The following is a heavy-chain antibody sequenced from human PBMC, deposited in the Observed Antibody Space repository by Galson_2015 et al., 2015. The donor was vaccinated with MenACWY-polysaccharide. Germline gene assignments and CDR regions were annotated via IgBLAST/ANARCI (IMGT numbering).Heavy chain of an antibody. CDR3: VRSAFFDY. CDR2: ISSSSNII. V-gene: IGHV3-11*04. J-gene: IGHJ4*02. CDR1: GFSFSDYY. Sequence: SLRLSCAASGFSFSDYYMSWIRQAPGKGLEWVSHISSSSNIIYYADSVKGRFTISRDNVENSLYLQMNSLRAEDTALYYCVRSAFFDYWGQGNLVTVSS.